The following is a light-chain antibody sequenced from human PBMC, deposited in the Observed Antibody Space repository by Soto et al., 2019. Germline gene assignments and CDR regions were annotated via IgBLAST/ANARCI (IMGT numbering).Light chain of an antibody. CDR2: KMS. J-gene: IGKJ2*01. CDR1: HSPVNIYGSTA. V-gene: IGKV2-24*01. CDR3: MQTTQFPYT. Sequence: DIVMTQTPLSSPVTLGQPASISCRSSHSPVNIYGSTALGCLQQRPGQSPRLLIYKMSNRFSGVPDRFSGSGAGTDFTLKISRVDAEDGGGYYCMQTTQFPYTFGQGTKLEI.